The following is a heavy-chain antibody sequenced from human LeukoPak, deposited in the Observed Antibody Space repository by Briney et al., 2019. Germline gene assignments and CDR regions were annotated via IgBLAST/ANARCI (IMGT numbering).Heavy chain of an antibody. CDR2: ISGYNGNT. Sequence: GASVKVFCKASGNTFTSYDLNWVRQAPGQGLEWMGWISGYNGNTNYAQKFQGRVTMTTDTSTNTAYMELRSLRSDDTAVYYCARGSGVGDFLSWFGLWGQGTLVTVSS. CDR1: GNTFTSYD. D-gene: IGHD2/OR15-2a*01. V-gene: IGHV1-18*01. CDR3: ARGSGVGDFLSWFGL. J-gene: IGHJ5*02.